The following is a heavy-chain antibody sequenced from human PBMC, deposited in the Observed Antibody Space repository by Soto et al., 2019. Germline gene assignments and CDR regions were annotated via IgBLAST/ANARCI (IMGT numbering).Heavy chain of an antibody. CDR1: GGAFSGYY. J-gene: IGHJ4*02. D-gene: IGHD5-18*01. Sequence: SETLSLTGAVYGGAFSGYYWSLIRQPPVKGLEWIGEINHSGSTNYNPSLKSRVTISVDTSKNQFSLKLSSVTAADTAVYYCARARGYSYGLDYWGQGTLVTVYS. V-gene: IGHV4-34*01. CDR3: ARARGYSYGLDY. CDR2: INHSGST.